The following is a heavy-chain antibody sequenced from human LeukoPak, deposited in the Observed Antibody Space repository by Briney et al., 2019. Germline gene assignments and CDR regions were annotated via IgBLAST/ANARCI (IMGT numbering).Heavy chain of an antibody. J-gene: IGHJ4*02. CDR2: IIPIFGTA. CDR3: ARSLYYYDSSGYYEGYYFDY. CDR1: GGTFSSYA. D-gene: IGHD3-22*01. Sequence: ASVKVSRKASGGTFSSYAISWVRQAPGQGLEWMGGIIPIFGTANYAQKFQGRVTITTDESTSTAYMELSSLRSEDTAVYYCARSLYYYDSSGYYEGYYFDYWGQGTLVTVSS. V-gene: IGHV1-69*05.